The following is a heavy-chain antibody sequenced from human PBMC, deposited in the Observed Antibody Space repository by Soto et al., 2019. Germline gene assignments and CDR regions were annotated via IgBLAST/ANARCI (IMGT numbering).Heavy chain of an antibody. CDR1: GGSFSSYA. D-gene: IGHD6-19*01. J-gene: IGHJ4*02. CDR2: IIPIFGTA. V-gene: IGHV1-69*13. CDR3: ARGKMSSGWYRGTFYC. Sequence: SVKVSCKASGGSFSSYAISWVRRAPGQGLEWMGGIIPIFGTANYAQKFQGRVTITADESTSTAYMELSSLRSEDTAVYYCARGKMSSGWYRGTFYCCGQGTLVTVSS.